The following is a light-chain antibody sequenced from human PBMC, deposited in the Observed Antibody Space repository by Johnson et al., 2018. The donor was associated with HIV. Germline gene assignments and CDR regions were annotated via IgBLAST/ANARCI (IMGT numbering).Light chain of an antibody. CDR2: ENN. CDR1: SANIGDNS. J-gene: IGLJ1*01. CDR3: GTWDNSRSAHFV. V-gene: IGLV1-51*02. Sequence: QSVLTQPPSVSAAPGQKVTISCSGSSANIGDNSVSWYQQLPGTAPKLLIYENNKRPSGIPDRFSGSKSGTSATLDITGLQTGDEADYYCGTWDNSRSAHFVFGTGTKFTVL.